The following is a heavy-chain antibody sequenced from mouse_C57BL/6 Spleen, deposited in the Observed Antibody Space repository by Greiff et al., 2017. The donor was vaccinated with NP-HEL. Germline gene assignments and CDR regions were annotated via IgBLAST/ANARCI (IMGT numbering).Heavy chain of an antibody. CDR2: IYPGSGNT. D-gene: IGHD4-1*01. J-gene: IGHJ2*01. Sequence: VQLQQSGAELVRPGASVKLSCKASGYTFTDYYINWVKQRPGQGLEWIARIYPGSGNTYYNEKFKGKATLTAEKSSSTAYMQLSSLTSEDSAVYFCARSSSGTGYFDYWGQGTTLTVSS. CDR3: ARSSSGTGYFDY. CDR1: GYTFTDYY. V-gene: IGHV1-76*01.